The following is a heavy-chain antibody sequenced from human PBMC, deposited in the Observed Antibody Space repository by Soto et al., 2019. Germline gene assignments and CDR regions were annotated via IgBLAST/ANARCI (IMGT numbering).Heavy chain of an antibody. CDR3: ARRLAPTVSALGY. Sequence: GGSLRLSCTASGFTFTSYNFHWVRQAPGKGLEWVAVISEDGGTEYFADSVRGRFLISKDTSKNTVYLQMNSLRPEDTGVYFCARRLAPTVSALGYWGQGTLVTVS. J-gene: IGHJ4*02. V-gene: IGHV3-30-3*01. D-gene: IGHD4-4*01. CDR1: GFTFTSYN. CDR2: ISEDGGTE.